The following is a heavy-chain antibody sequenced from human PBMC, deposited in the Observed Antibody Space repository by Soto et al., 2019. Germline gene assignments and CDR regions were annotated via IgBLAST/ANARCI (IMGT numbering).Heavy chain of an antibody. CDR3: ARGQGYMDV. CDR1: GGSFSGYY. CDR2: INHSGST. Sequence: SETLSLTCAVYGGSFSGYYGSWIRQPPGKGLEWIGEINHSGSTNYNPSLKSRVTISVDASKNQFSLKLSSVTAADTAVYYCARGQGYMDVWGKGTTVTVSS. J-gene: IGHJ6*03. V-gene: IGHV4-34*01.